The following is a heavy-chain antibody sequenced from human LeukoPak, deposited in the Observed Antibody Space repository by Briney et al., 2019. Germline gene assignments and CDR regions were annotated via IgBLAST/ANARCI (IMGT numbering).Heavy chain of an antibody. CDR1: GFTFSSYS. Sequence: GGSLRLSCAASGFTFSSYSMNWVRQAPGKGLEWVAVISYDGSNKYYADSVKGRFTFSRDNSKNTLYLQMNSLRAEDTAVYYCAKEYCSNSVCHSLDYWGQGTLVTVSS. D-gene: IGHD2-8*01. V-gene: IGHV3-30*18. CDR2: ISYDGSNK. J-gene: IGHJ4*02. CDR3: AKEYCSNSVCHSLDY.